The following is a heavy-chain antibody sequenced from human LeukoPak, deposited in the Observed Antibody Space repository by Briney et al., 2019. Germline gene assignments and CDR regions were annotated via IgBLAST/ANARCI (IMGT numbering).Heavy chain of an antibody. D-gene: IGHD3-10*01. CDR1: GYTFTGYD. CDR3: ARVYTMVRGVIITPPLVY. Sequence: ASVRVSCKASGYTFTGYDINWVRQATGQGLEWMGWMNPNSGNTGYAQKFQDRVTMTRNTSISTAYMELSSLRSEDTAVYYCARVYTMVRGVIITPPLVYWGQGTLVTVSS. CDR2: MNPNSGNT. V-gene: IGHV1-8*01. J-gene: IGHJ4*02.